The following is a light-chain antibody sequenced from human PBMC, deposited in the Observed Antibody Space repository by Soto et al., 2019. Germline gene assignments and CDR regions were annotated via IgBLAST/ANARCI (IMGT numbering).Light chain of an antibody. CDR1: QSVSSTY. CDR2: GAS. V-gene: IGKV3-20*01. Sequence: ELVFTQSPGTLSLSPGDRATLSCRASQSVSSTYLAWYQQKPGQAPRLLIYGASSRATGIPDRFSGSGSGADVTLTISRLEPEDSAVYDGQQYVSIPLTVGGGTKVDIK. J-gene: IGKJ4*01. CDR3: QQYVSIPLT.